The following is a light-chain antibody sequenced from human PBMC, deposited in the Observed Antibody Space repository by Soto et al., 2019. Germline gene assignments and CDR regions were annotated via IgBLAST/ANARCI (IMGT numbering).Light chain of an antibody. J-gene: IGKJ2*03. CDR3: QQYCSSALYS. CDR2: GAS. V-gene: IGKV3-20*01. CDR1: QSVSGTY. Sequence: LVLTQSPGTLSFSPGEAATLSCRASQSVSGTYLARYQLKPGQAPRLLIYGASTRASGVPDRFSGSGSATDFTLTISRLEPEDFAVYYCQQYCSSALYSFGQGTKVEIK.